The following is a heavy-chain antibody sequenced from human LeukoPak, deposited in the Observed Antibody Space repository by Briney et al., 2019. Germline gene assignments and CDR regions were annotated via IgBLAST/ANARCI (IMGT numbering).Heavy chain of an antibody. D-gene: IGHD3-10*01. CDR3: ARDPTSGSFRNWFDP. CDR2: IWYDGSNK. J-gene: IGHJ5*02. V-gene: IGHV3-33*08. Sequence: PGRSLRLSCAASGFTFSSYGMHWVRQAPGKGLEWVAVIWYDGSNKNYADSVKGRFTISRDNSNNTVFLQMDSLRAEDTAVYYCARDPTSGSFRNWFDPWGQGTLVTVSS. CDR1: GFTFSSYG.